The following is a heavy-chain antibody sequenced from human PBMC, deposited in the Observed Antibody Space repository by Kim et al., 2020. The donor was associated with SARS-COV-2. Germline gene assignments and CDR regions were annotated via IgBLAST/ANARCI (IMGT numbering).Heavy chain of an antibody. CDR3: ARHEPYFPIDY. D-gene: IGHD3-10*01. CDR2: T. Sequence: TYSSPSLKSRVTISVDTSKNQFSLKLTSVTAADTAVYYCARHEPYFPIDYWGPGTLVTVSS. J-gene: IGHJ4*02. V-gene: IGHV4-39*01.